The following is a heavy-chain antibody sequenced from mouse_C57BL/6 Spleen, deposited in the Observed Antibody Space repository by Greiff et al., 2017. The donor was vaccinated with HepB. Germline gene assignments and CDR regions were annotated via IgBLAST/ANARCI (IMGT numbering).Heavy chain of an antibody. CDR1: GYTFTSYW. V-gene: IGHV1-64*01. CDR2: IHPNSGST. CDR3: ATAYYSNSYFDY. Sequence: QVQLQQPGAELVKPGASVKLSCKASGYTFTSYWMHWVKQRPGQGLEWIGMIHPNSGSTNYNEKFKSKATLTVDKSSSTAYMQLSSLTSEDSAVYYCATAYYSNSYFDYWGQGTTLTVSS. D-gene: IGHD2-5*01. J-gene: IGHJ2*01.